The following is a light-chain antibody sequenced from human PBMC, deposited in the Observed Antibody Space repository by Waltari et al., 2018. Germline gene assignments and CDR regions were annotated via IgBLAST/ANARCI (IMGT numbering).Light chain of an antibody. J-gene: IGLJ3*02. Sequence: QSVLTQPASVSGSPGQTITISCTGTSSDGGDYYYVSWYQQHTGTAPKVLIYDVSKRPSGVSNRFSGSKSGNTAFLTISGLQPEDEADYYCNSYTDTTWVFGGGTKLTVL. CDR3: NSYTDTTWV. V-gene: IGLV2-14*03. CDR2: DVS. CDR1: SSDGGDYYY.